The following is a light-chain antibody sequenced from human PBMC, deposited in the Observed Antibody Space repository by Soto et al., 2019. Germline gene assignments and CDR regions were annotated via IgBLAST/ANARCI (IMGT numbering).Light chain of an antibody. Sequence: EVVMTQSPATLSVSPGERATLSCRASQFVSTNLAWYQQKPGQAPRLLIYSASTRATGIPAGFSGSGAGPEFTLAIRSLQSEDSAVYYCPQFNNWPPLTFGGGTKVEIK. CDR3: PQFNNWPPLT. J-gene: IGKJ4*01. CDR1: QFVSTN. V-gene: IGKV3-15*01. CDR2: SAS.